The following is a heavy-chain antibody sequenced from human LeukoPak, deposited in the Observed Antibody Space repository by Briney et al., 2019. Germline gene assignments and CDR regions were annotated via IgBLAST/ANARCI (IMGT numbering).Heavy chain of an antibody. Sequence: PGGSLRLSCAASGFTFSSYAMSWVRQAPGKGLEWVSAISGSGGSTYYADSVKGRFTISRDNAKNSLYLQMNSLRAEDTAVYYCARAPGYRSFLDYWGQGTLVTVSS. D-gene: IGHD6-13*01. CDR2: ISGSGGST. CDR1: GFTFSSYA. V-gene: IGHV3-23*01. CDR3: ARAPGYRSFLDY. J-gene: IGHJ4*02.